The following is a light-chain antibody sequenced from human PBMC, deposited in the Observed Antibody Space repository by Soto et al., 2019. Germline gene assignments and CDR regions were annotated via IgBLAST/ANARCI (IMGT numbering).Light chain of an antibody. Sequence: SYELTQPPSVSVAPGTTARITCGRDNIGYKSVHWYQQEPGQAPVLVMYYDSERPSGIPERFSGSKSGNTATLTISRVEAGDEADYYCQVWDSSSDHPVFGIGTKLTVL. CDR2: YDS. CDR1: NIGYKS. CDR3: QVWDSSSDHPV. J-gene: IGLJ1*01. V-gene: IGLV3-21*04.